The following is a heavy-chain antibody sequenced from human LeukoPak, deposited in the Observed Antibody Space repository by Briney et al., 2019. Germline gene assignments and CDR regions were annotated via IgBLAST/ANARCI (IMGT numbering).Heavy chain of an antibody. CDR2: IFHSGTT. Sequence: SETLSLTCTMSGGSISPYYWSWIRQPPGKGLEWIAYIFHSGTTKYNPSLKSRVAISLDTPKNQFSLKLSSVTAADTAVYYCARHVIASRLGLDYWGQGTLVTVSS. J-gene: IGHJ4*02. V-gene: IGHV4-59*08. CDR3: ARHVIASRLGLDY. CDR1: GGSISPYY. D-gene: IGHD3-16*02.